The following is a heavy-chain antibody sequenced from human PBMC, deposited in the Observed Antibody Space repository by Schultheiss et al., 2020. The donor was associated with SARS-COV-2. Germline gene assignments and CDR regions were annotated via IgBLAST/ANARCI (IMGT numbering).Heavy chain of an antibody. Sequence: GGSLRLSCAASGFTVSSNYMSWVRQAPGKGLEWVSVIYSGGSTYYADSVKGRFTISRHNSKNTLYLQMNSLRAEDTAVYYCASLYYYDSSGYYPLDAFDIWGQGTMVTVSS. J-gene: IGHJ3*02. V-gene: IGHV3-53*01. CDR2: IYSGGST. CDR3: ASLYYYDSSGYYPLDAFDI. D-gene: IGHD3-22*01. CDR1: GFTVSSNY.